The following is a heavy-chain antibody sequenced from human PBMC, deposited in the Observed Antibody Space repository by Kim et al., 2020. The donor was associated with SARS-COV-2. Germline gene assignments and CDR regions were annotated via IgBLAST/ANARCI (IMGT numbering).Heavy chain of an antibody. CDR3: ARGPPGKSDY. Sequence: RNNYYADSVECRFTISRDSSKNTLYLQMNSLRADDTAVYYCARGPPGKSDYWGQGTLVTVSS. J-gene: IGHJ4*02. V-gene: IGHV3-30*03. CDR2: RNN.